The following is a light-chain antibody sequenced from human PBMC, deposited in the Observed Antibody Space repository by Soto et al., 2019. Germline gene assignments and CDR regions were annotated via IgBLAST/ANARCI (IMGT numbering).Light chain of an antibody. Sequence: HFPSSLPVTFGEPPPISSGSTKGFVHSVGETYLSWFHQRPGQSPRRLIFRVSKRDFGVPPRFIGSGSGTDFTLEITSVEAEDVGVYYCMQGTHWPPYTFGQGTRLEIK. V-gene: IGKV2-30*02. J-gene: IGKJ2*01. CDR1: KGFVHSVGETY. CDR3: MQGTHWPPYT. CDR2: RVS.